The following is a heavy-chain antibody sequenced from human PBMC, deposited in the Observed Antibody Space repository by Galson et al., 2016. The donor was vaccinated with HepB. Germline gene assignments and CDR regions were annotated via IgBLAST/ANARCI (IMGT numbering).Heavy chain of an antibody. J-gene: IGHJ4*02. Sequence: QSGAEVKKPGESLKISCKGSGYSFISYWIGWVRQMPGKGLEWMGIIYPGDSDTRYSPSFQGQVAISADKSVSTAYLQWSSLKASDTAMYYCARGQSSSWYEDYFDYWGQGTLVTVSS. D-gene: IGHD6-13*01. CDR2: IYPGDSDT. CDR1: GYSFISYW. V-gene: IGHV5-51*01. CDR3: ARGQSSSWYEDYFDY.